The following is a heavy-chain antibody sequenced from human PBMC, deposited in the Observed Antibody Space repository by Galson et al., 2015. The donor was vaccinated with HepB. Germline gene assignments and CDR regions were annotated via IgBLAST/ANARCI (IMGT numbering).Heavy chain of an antibody. V-gene: IGHV3-30*18. CDR2: ISYDGSNK. CDR1: GFTFSSYG. J-gene: IGHJ6*02. CDR3: AKDHVGETGGMDV. D-gene: IGHD1-26*01. Sequence: SLRLSCAASGFTFSSYGMHWVRQAPGKGLEWVAVISYDGSNKYYADSVKGRFTISRDNAKNSLYLQMNSLRAEDTALYHCAKDHVGETGGMDVWGQGTTVTVSS.